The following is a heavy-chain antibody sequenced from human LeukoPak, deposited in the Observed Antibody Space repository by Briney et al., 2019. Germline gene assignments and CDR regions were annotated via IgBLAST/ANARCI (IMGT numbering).Heavy chain of an antibody. Sequence: GGSLRLSCAAYGFTFSDFYMTWVRQAPGKGLEFISCISGSGAAIYYADSVKGRFTISRDNAKKSVYLQMKGLRADDTAVYYCAKNRRLLGDWGQGTLVTVSS. CDR3: AKNRRLLGD. CDR1: GFTFSDFY. D-gene: IGHD1-14*01. J-gene: IGHJ4*02. V-gene: IGHV3-11*01. CDR2: ISGSGAAI.